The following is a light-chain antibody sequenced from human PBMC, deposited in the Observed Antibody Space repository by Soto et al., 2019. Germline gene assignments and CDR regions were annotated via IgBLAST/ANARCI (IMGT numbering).Light chain of an antibody. CDR3: MQSIQLPIT. CDR1: QSLLYSDGRTY. CDR2: EVS. J-gene: IGKJ4*01. Sequence: DVVLTQTPRSLSVTPGQPASISCKSSQSLLYSDGRTYVYGYLQKPGQPPQLLIHEVSNRVSGLPDRFSGRGSGTDFTLKISRVEAEDVGVYYGMQSIQLPITFGGGPNVEIK. V-gene: IGKV2D-29*01.